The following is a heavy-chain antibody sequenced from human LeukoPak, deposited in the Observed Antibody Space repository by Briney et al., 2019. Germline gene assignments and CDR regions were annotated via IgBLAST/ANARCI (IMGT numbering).Heavy chain of an antibody. Sequence: SETLSLTCTVSGGSTSSSTYYWGWIRQPPGKGLEWIGSIYYSGSTYYNPSLKSRVTISVDTSKNQFSLKLSSVTAADTAVYYCARLNVDTAMVYDAFDIWGQGTMVTVSS. V-gene: IGHV4-39*01. CDR1: GGSTSSSTYY. CDR3: ARLNVDTAMVYDAFDI. J-gene: IGHJ3*02. D-gene: IGHD5-18*01. CDR2: IYYSGST.